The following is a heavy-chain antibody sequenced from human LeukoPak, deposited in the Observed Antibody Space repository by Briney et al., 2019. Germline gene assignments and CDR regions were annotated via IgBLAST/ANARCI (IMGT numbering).Heavy chain of an antibody. CDR2: ISYDGSNK. Sequence: GGSLRLSCTASSFTFRTYTMNWVRQAPGKGLEWVAVISYDGSNKYYADSVKGRFTISRDNSKNTLYLQMNSLRAEDTAVYYCARDDYVWGSFDYWGQGTLVTVSS. CDR1: SFTFRTYT. D-gene: IGHD3-16*01. CDR3: ARDDYVWGSFDY. V-gene: IGHV3-30-3*01. J-gene: IGHJ4*02.